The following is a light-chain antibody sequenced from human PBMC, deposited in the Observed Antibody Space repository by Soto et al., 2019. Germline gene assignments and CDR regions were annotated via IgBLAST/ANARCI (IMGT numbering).Light chain of an antibody. V-gene: IGLV1-44*01. CDR2: RDN. CDR3: ATWDDGLYGPV. J-gene: IGLJ3*02. Sequence: QSVLTQPPSASGTPGQRVTISCSGSGSNIGSNPVQLYLQVPGTAPKLLIYRDNERPSGVPERFSGSKSGISASLAITGLLSEDEGDYHCATWDDGLYGPVFGGGTKLTVL. CDR1: GSNIGSNP.